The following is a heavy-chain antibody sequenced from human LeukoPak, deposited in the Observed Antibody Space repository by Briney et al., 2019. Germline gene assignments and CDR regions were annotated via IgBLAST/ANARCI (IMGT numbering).Heavy chain of an antibody. CDR3: AKNGDRGAYYSGGSCYPYYYYYIDV. CDR1: GFTFSSYG. CDR2: ISATGGTT. Sequence: GGTLRLSRAASGFTFSSYGMSWVRQAPGKGLEWVSAISATGGTTYYADSVKGRFTISRDNSKNTLYLQMNSLRAEDTAIYYCAKNGDRGAYYSGGSCYPYYYYYIDVWGKGTTVTISS. V-gene: IGHV3-23*01. D-gene: IGHD2-15*01. J-gene: IGHJ6*03.